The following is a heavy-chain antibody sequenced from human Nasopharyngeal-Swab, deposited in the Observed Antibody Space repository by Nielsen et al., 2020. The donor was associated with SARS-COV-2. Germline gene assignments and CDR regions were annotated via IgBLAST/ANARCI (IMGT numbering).Heavy chain of an antibody. CDR2: INPDSGDT. J-gene: IGHJ4*02. Sequence: ASVNVSCKTSGYTFTDYYIHLLRQVPGQGLEWVGCINPDSGDTKYAQKFQGRVTVSSDRSRSTAYIELSRLRSDDTAVYYCARDYYDNYDSDYWGQGTLVNVSS. D-gene: IGHD3-22*01. CDR3: ARDYYDNYDSDY. V-gene: IGHV1-2*02. CDR1: GYTFTDYY.